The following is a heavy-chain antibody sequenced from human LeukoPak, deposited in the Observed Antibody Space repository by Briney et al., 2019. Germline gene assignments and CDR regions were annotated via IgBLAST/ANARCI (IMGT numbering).Heavy chain of an antibody. CDR3: ARVGPYGWFDP. V-gene: IGHV4-4*02. J-gene: IGHJ5*02. Sequence: PSETLSLTCAVSGGSISSSNWWSWVRQPPGKGLEWIGEIYHSGSTNYNPSLKSRVTISVDTSKNQFSLKLSSVTAADTAVYYCARVGPYGWFDPWGQGTLVTVSS. CDR1: GGSISSSNW. CDR2: IYHSGST. D-gene: IGHD3-16*01.